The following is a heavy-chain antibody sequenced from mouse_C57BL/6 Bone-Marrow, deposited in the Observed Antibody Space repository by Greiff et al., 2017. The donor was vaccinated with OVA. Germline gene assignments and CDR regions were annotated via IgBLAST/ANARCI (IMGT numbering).Heavy chain of an antibody. V-gene: IGHV2-5*01. CDR1: GFSLTSYG. CDR3: APSIGGYAMDY. D-gene: IGHD3-1*01. Sequence: VQLQQSGPGLVQPSQSLSITCTVSGFSLTSYGVHWVRQSPGKGLEWLGVIWLGGSTDYNADFMSRLSNTQDNSKSHSCFKMTSLQADDTAIYYCAPSIGGYAMDYWGQGTSVTVSS. J-gene: IGHJ4*01. CDR2: IWLGGST.